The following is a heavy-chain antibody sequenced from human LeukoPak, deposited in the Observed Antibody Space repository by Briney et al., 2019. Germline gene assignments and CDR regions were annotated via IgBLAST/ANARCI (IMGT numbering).Heavy chain of an antibody. CDR2: IYYRGST. V-gene: IGHV4-59*02. CDR3: ARGGDYGDLRYFDY. CDR1: GGSVTSYY. Sequence: SETLSLTCSVSGGSVTSYYWSWIRQPPGKGLEWIGYIYYRGSTNYNPSLKSRVTFSVDTSKNQFSLKLNSVTAADTAVYYCARGGDYGDLRYFDYWGQGTLVTVSS. J-gene: IGHJ4*02. D-gene: IGHD4-17*01.